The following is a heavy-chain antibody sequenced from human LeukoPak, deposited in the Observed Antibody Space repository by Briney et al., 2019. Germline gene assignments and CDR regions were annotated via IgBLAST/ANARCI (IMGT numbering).Heavy chain of an antibody. D-gene: IGHD3-10*01. V-gene: IGHV1-18*01. Sequence: ASVKVSCKGSGYTFSTYGISWVRQAPGQGLEWMGWISAYDGETNYAQKLLDRVSMTTDTSTSTVYMELRSLRSDDTAIYYCARDYHPSGTSFEDCFDPWGQGTLVTVSS. J-gene: IGHJ5*02. CDR2: ISAYDGET. CDR3: ARDYHPSGTSFEDCFDP. CDR1: GYTFSTYG.